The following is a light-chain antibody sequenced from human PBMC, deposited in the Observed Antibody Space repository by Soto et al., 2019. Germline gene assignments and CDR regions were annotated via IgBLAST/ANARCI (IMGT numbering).Light chain of an antibody. J-gene: IGLJ2*01. CDR3: QSYDSSLSGSAV. CDR1: SSNIGAGYD. V-gene: IGLV1-40*01. Sequence: QSVLTQPPSVSWAPGQRVTISCTGSSSNIGAGYDVHWYQQLPGTAPKLLIYGNSNRPSGVPDRFSRSKSGTSASLAITGLQAEDEADYYCQSYDSSLSGSAVFGGGTKLTVL. CDR2: GNS.